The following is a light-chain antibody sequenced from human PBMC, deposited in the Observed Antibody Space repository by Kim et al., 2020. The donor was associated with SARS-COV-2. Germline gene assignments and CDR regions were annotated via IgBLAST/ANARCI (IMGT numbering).Light chain of an antibody. CDR1: SSDVWSYNL. CDR3: CSYAGSTTYVL. Sequence: QSSAISCTGNSSDVWSYNLVSWYQQYAGKAPKLIIYEVTERPSGISDRFSGSKSGNTASLTISGLQAEDEAHYYCCSYAGSTTYVLFGGGTQLTVL. V-gene: IGLV2-23*02. J-gene: IGLJ2*01. CDR2: EVT.